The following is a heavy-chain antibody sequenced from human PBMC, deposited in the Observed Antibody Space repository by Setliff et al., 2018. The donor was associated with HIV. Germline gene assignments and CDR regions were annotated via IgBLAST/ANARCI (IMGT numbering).Heavy chain of an antibody. CDR1: GDSISSGSYY. D-gene: IGHD2-21*01. V-gene: IGHV4-31*03. J-gene: IGHJ6*03. CDR2: IFYSGST. CDR3: ARDNRVMALNYYYYYMDV. Sequence: SETLSLTCTVSGDSISSGSYYWSWIRQHPGKGLEWIGYIFYSGSTYYNPSLQSRITISVDTSKNQFSLKLSSVTAADTAVYYCARDNRVMALNYYYYYMDVWGKGTTVTVSS.